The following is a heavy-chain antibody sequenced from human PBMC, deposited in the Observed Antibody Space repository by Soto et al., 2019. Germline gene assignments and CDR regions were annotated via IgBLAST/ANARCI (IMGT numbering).Heavy chain of an antibody. CDR1: GYTFTSYG. J-gene: IGHJ5*02. Sequence: GASVKVSCKASGYTFTSYGISWVRQAPGQGLEWMGWISAYNGNTNYAQKLQGRVTMTTDTSTSTAYMELRSLRSDDTAVYYCARGGYYDSSGYYPDNWFDPWGQGTLVTVSS. V-gene: IGHV1-18*01. D-gene: IGHD3-22*01. CDR3: ARGGYYDSSGYYPDNWFDP. CDR2: ISAYNGNT.